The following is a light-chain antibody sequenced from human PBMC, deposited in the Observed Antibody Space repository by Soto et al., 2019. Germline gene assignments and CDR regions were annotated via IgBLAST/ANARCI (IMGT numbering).Light chain of an antibody. Sequence: QSALTQPASVSGSPGQSITISCTGTSSDVGSYNLVSWYQQHPGKTPKLMIYEGSKRPSGVANRCSGSKSGNTASLTISGLQAADDADYYCCAYAGSSTCSWVFGGGTKLTVL. CDR3: CAYAGSSTCSWV. V-gene: IGLV2-23*01. CDR2: EGS. J-gene: IGLJ3*02. CDR1: SSDVGSYNL.